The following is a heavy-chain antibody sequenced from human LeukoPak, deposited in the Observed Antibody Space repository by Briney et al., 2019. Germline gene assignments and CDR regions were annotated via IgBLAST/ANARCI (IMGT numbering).Heavy chain of an antibody. J-gene: IGHJ3*01. V-gene: IGHV3-23*01. CDR2: ITGRGGT. CDR1: GLTFSNYA. CDR3: AKDPNGDYVGAFDS. Sequence: PGGFLRLSCAASGLTFSNYAMTWVRQAPGKGLEWISSITGRGGTSYTDSVKGRFTVYRDNSKNTLYLQMNSLRVGDTALYYCAKDPNGDYVGAFDSWGQGTMVTVSS. D-gene: IGHD4-17*01.